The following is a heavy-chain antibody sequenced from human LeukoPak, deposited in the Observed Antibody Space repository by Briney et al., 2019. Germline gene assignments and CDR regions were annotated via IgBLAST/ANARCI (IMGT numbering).Heavy chain of an antibody. CDR2: IYSGGST. J-gene: IGHJ4*02. Sequence: GGSLRLSCAVSGFTINRNYMTWVRQAPGKGLEWVSLIYSGGSTYYTDFVKGRFTISTDNYKNTLYLQMNSLRAEDTAVYYCAKDPYDRGGYYHDYWGQGTLVTVSS. CDR3: AKDPYDRGGYYHDY. CDR1: GFTINRNY. D-gene: IGHD3-22*01. V-gene: IGHV3-53*01.